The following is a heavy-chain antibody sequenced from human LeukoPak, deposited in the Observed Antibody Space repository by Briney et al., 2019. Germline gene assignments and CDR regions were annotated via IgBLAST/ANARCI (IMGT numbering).Heavy chain of an antibody. V-gene: IGHV3-33*06. Sequence: PGGSLRLSCAASGFTFSSYGMHWVRQAPGKGLEWVALIWYDGSNKYYADSVKGRFTISRDNSKNTLYLQMNSLRAEDTAVYYCAKVWAYYFGYWGQGTLVTVSS. D-gene: IGHD1-26*01. CDR3: AKVWAYYFGY. J-gene: IGHJ4*02. CDR2: IWYDGSNK. CDR1: GFTFSSYG.